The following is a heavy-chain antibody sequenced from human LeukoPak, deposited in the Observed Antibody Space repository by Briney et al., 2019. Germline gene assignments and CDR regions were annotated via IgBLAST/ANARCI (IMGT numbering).Heavy chain of an antibody. J-gene: IGHJ5*02. CDR3: AKVITPRTPNWFDP. CDR1: GFTFSSYA. Sequence: GGSLRLSCVASGFTFSSYAMSWVRQAPGKGLEWVSAISGNGGSTYYADSVKGRFTISRDNSKNTLYLQMNSLRAEDTAVYYCAKVITPRTPNWFDPWGQGTLVTVSS. V-gene: IGHV3-23*01. CDR2: ISGNGGST. D-gene: IGHD4-23*01.